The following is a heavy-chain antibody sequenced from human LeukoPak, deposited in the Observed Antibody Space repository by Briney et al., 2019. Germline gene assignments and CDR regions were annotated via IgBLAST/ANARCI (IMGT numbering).Heavy chain of an antibody. D-gene: IGHD3-3*01. CDR2: IYYSGST. V-gene: IGHV4-30-4*01. CDR3: ARAHYDFWSGYYYMDV. CDR1: GGSISSSNW. J-gene: IGHJ6*03. Sequence: SETLSLTCAVSGGSISSSNWWSWVRQPPRKGLEWIGYIYYSGSTYYNPSLKSRVTISVDTSKNQFSLKLSSVTAADTAVYYCARAHYDFWSGYYYMDVWGKGTTVTVSS.